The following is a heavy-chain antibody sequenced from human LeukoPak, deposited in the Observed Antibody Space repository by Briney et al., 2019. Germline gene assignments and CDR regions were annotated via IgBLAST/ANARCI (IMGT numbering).Heavy chain of an antibody. J-gene: IGHJ4*02. CDR2: IIPIFGTA. V-gene: IGHV1-69*05. CDR1: GGTFSSYA. D-gene: IGHD2-15*01. CDR3: ARLNLDSGGSWYYFDY. Sequence: SVKVSCKASGGTFSSYAISWVRQAPGQGREWMGRIIPIFGTANYAQKFQGRVTITTDESTITAYMELSSLRSEDTAVYYCARLNLDSGGSWYYFDYWGQGTLVTVSS.